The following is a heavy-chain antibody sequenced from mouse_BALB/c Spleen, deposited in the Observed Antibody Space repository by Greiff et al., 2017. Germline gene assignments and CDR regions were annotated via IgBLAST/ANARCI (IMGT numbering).Heavy chain of an antibody. D-gene: IGHD2-4*01. CDR2: INPGSGGT. CDR1: GYAFTNYL. CDR3: ARSFYYDSPYYAMDY. Sequence: QVQLQQSGAELVRPGTSVKVSCKASGYAFTNYLIEWVKQRPGQGLEWIGVINPGSGGTNYNEKFKGKATLTADKSSSTAYMQLSSLTSDDSAVYFCARSFYYDSPYYAMDYWGQGTSVTVSS. V-gene: IGHV1-54*01. J-gene: IGHJ4*01.